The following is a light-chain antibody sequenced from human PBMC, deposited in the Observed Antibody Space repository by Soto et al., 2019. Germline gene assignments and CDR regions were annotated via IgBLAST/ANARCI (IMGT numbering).Light chain of an antibody. Sequence: EIVLTQSPGTLSLSPGERATLSCRASQSVSSSYLDWYQQKPGQAPRLLIYGASSRATGIPDRFSGSGSGTDFTLTISRLEPEDFAVYYCQQYGSSPYTFCQGTKLEIK. CDR1: QSVSSSY. CDR3: QQYGSSPYT. CDR2: GAS. J-gene: IGKJ2*01. V-gene: IGKV3-20*01.